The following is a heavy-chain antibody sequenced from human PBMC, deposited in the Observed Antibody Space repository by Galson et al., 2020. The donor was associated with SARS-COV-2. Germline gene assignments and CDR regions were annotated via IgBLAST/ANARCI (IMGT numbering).Heavy chain of an antibody. V-gene: IGHV1-18*01. D-gene: IGHD6-13*01. J-gene: IGHJ6*02. CDR3: ARDNTGFVDTAAGDYYYYYGMDV. CDR2: ISAYNGNT. CDR1: GYTFTSYG. Sequence: ASVKVSCKASGYTFTSYGISWVRQAPGQGLEWMGWISAYNGNTNYAQKLQGRVTMTTDTSTSTAYMELRSLRSDDTAVYYCARDNTGFVDTAAGDYYYYYGMDVWGQGTTVTVSS.